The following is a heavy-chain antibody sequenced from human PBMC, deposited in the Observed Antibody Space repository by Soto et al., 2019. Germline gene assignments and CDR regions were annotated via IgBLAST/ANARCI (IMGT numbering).Heavy chain of an antibody. CDR2: INAGNGNT. J-gene: IGHJ6*02. CDR1: GYTFTSNA. V-gene: IGHV1-3*01. CDR3: AREGFLEGYYYYYYGMDV. Sequence: ASVKVSCKASGYTFTSNAMHWVRQAPGQRLEWMGWINAGNGNTKYSQKFQGRVTITRDTSASTSYMELSSLRSEDTAVYYCAREGFLEGYYYYYYGMDVWGQGTTVTVSS. D-gene: IGHD3-3*01.